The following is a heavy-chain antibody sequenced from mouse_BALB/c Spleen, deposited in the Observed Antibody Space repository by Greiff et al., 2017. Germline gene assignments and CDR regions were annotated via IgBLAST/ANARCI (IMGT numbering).Heavy chain of an antibody. CDR1: GFAFSSYD. CDR2: ISSGGGST. CDR3: ERHVGRYYLDY. V-gene: IGHV5-12-1*01. J-gene: IGHJ2*01. Sequence: EVHLVESGGGLVKPGGSLKLSCAASGFAFSSYDMSWVRQTPEKGLEWVAYISSGGGSTYYTDTVKGRFTISRDNAKNTLYLQMSSLKSEDTAMYYCERHVGRYYLDYWGQGTTLTVSS. D-gene: IGHD4-1*01.